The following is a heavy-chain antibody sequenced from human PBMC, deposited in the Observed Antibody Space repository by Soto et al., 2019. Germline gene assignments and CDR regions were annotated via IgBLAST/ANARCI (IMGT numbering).Heavy chain of an antibody. D-gene: IGHD3-9*01. CDR2: IKSKTDGGTG. Sequence: VSLRLACLPCGFSLRHPCMTWVRRAAGKGWEWVGRIKSKTDGGTGDYAAPVKGRATISRDDSKNTVYLQMNSLKTEDTAGYYCTTGIYYDILTGYHNVAYCGQRALVTVSS. V-gene: IGHV3-15*01. J-gene: IGHJ4*02. CDR1: GFSLRHPC. CDR3: TTGIYYDILTGYHNVAY.